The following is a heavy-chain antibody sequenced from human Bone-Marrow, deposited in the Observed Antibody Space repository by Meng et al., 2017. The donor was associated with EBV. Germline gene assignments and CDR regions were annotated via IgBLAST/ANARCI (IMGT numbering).Heavy chain of an antibody. CDR1: GSTFTSYG. Sequence: QVPLVRSGAEVTKPGAQVKVPSKASGSTFTSYGISWVRQAPGQGLEWMGWISAYNGNTNYAQKLQGRVTMTTDTSTSTAYMELRSLRSDDTAVYYCARLRIVGATSHYFDYWGQGTLVTVSS. CDR3: ARLRIVGATSHYFDY. V-gene: IGHV1-18*01. CDR2: ISAYNGNT. J-gene: IGHJ4*02. D-gene: IGHD1-26*01.